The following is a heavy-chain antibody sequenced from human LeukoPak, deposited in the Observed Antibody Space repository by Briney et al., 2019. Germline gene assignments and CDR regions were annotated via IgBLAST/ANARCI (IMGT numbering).Heavy chain of an antibody. CDR1: GGSISSGDYS. J-gene: IGHJ3*02. Sequence: PSETLSLTCTVSGGSISSGDYSWSWIRQPPGKGLEWIGYIYYSGSTNYNPSLKSRVTISVDTSKNQFSLKLSSVTAADTAVYYCARLYRRAGVRFLEWFPAALDIWGQGTMVTVSS. V-gene: IGHV4-61*08. CDR3: ARLYRRAGVRFLEWFPAALDI. CDR2: IYYSGST. D-gene: IGHD3-3*01.